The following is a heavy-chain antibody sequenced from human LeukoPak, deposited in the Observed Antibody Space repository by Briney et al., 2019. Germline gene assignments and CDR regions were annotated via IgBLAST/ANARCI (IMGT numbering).Heavy chain of an antibody. CDR2: ISGDGGST. V-gene: IGHV3-43*02. J-gene: IGHJ4*02. Sequence: GGSLRLSCAASGFTFDDCAMHWVRHAPGKGLEWVSLISGDGGSTYYAGSVKGRFTISRDNSKNSLYLQMNSLRAEDTAVYYCARFPLDWGLHPSNYFDYWGQGTLVTVSS. D-gene: IGHD3-9*01. CDR3: ARFPLDWGLHPSNYFDY. CDR1: GFTFDDCA.